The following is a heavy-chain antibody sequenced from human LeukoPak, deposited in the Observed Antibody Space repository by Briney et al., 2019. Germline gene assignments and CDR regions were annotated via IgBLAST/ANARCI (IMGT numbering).Heavy chain of an antibody. CDR3: ARVATYYYYYMDV. J-gene: IGHJ6*03. Sequence: SETLSLTCTVSGGSISSYYWSWIRQPPGKGLEWIGCIYYSGSTNYNPSLKSRVTISVDTSENQFSLKLTSVTAADTAVYYCARVATYYYYYMDVWGKGTTVTVSS. CDR1: GGSISSYY. D-gene: IGHD5-12*01. V-gene: IGHV4-59*01. CDR2: IYYSGST.